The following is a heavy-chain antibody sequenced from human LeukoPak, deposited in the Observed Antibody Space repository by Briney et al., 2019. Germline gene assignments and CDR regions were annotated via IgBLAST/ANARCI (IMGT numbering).Heavy chain of an antibody. CDR1: GCPISSYY. D-gene: IGHD3-10*01. CDR3: ARLRRYYGSGSYQIIAYRYYYMDV. Sequence: SETLSLTCTVSGCPISSYYWSWIRQPAGKGLEWIGRYHTSGSTNYNPSLKSRVTMSADTSKNQFSLQLSSVTAADTAVYYCARLRRYYGSGSYQIIAYRYYYMDVWGKGTTVTISS. J-gene: IGHJ6*03. CDR2: YHTSGST. V-gene: IGHV4-4*07.